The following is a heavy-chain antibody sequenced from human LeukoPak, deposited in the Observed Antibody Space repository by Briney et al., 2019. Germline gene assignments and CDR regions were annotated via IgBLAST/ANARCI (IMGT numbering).Heavy chain of an antibody. CDR1: GFTFSSYG. J-gene: IGHJ4*02. CDR2: IWYDGSNK. V-gene: IGHV3-33*01. CDR3: ARDLDGYNSRGIDY. D-gene: IGHD5-24*01. Sequence: GGSLRLSCAASGFTFSSYGMHWVRQAPGKGLEWVAVIWYDGSNKYYADSVKGRFTISRDNSKSTLYLQMNSLRAEDTAVYYCARDLDGYNSRGIDYWGQGTLVTVSS.